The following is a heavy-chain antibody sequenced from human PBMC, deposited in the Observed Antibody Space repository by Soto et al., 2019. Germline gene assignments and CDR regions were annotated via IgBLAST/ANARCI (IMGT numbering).Heavy chain of an antibody. CDR1: GCSISSGGYY. D-gene: IGHD2-2*01. CDR2: IYYSGST. CDR3: ARDGDSCCHFDF. J-gene: IGHJ4*02. V-gene: IGHV4-31*03. Sequence: VQLQESGPGLVKPSQTLSLTCTVSGCSISSGGYYWSWIRQHPGKGLEWIGYIYYSGSTYYNPSLKCRVTISVDTSKNQFALKLSSVTAADKAVYYGARDGDSCCHFDFWGPGTLVTVSS.